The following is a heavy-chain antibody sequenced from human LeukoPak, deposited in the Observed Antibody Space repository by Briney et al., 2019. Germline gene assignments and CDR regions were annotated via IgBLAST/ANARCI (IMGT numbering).Heavy chain of an antibody. J-gene: IGHJ4*02. CDR1: GGSISSGGYY. Sequence: PSETLSLTCTVSGGSISSGGYYWSRIRQHPGKGLEWVGYIYYSGSTYYNPSLKSRVTISVDTSKNQFSLKLSSVTAADTAVYYCARGSPYSGYANYWGQGTLVSVSS. V-gene: IGHV4-31*03. D-gene: IGHD5-12*01. CDR3: ARGSPYSGYANY. CDR2: IYYSGST.